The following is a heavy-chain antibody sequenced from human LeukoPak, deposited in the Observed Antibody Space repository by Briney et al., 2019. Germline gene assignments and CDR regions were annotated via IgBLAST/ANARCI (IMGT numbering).Heavy chain of an antibody. V-gene: IGHV4-59*01. CDR2: IYYSGST. Sequence: PSETLSLTCTVSGGSISSYYWSWIRQPPGKGLEWIGYIYYSGSTNYNPSLKSRVTISVDTSKNQFSLKLSSVTAADTAVYYCARTSYSSGWYYYYYYMDVWGKGTTVTISS. CDR1: GGSISSYY. CDR3: ARTSYSSGWYYYYYYMDV. D-gene: IGHD6-19*01. J-gene: IGHJ6*03.